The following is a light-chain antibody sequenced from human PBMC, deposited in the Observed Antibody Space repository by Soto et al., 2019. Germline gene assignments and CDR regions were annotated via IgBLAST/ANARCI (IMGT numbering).Light chain of an antibody. CDR1: QTISTN. V-gene: IGKV3-15*01. J-gene: IGKJ3*01. Sequence: VVMTQSPATLSVSPGERATLSCRANQTISTNLAWYQQKPGQAPRLHIYGASTRATGIPARFSGSGSGTEFTLTISSLQPEDFATYYCQQSYSTPFTFGPGTKVDIK. CDR3: QQSYSTPFT. CDR2: GAS.